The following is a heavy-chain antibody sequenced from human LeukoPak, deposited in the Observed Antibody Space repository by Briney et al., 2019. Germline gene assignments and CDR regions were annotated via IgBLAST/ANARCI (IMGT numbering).Heavy chain of an antibody. D-gene: IGHD6-13*01. CDR2: IYYSGST. CDR3: ARDAGYSSSWYEGYYYYMDV. J-gene: IGHJ6*03. Sequence: PSETLSLTCTVCGGSIRSYYWSWLREPPGKGLEGIGYIYYSGSTNYNPSLKSRVTISVDTSKNQFSLKLSSVTAADTAVYYCARDAGYSSSWYEGYYYYMDVWGKGTTVTVSS. CDR1: GGSIRSYY. V-gene: IGHV4-59*01.